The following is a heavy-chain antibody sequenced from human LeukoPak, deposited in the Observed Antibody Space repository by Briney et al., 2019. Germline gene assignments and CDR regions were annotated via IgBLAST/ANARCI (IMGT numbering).Heavy chain of an antibody. CDR3: ARGRGRGYSYGYYY. Sequence: PGGSLRLSCAASGFTFSSYAMGWVRQAPGKGLEWIGEINHSGSTNYNPSLKSRVTISVDTSKNQFSLKLSSVTAADTAVYYCARGRGRGYSYGYYYWGQGTLVTVSS. V-gene: IGHV4-34*01. CDR1: GFTFSSYA. CDR2: INHSGST. D-gene: IGHD5-18*01. J-gene: IGHJ4*02.